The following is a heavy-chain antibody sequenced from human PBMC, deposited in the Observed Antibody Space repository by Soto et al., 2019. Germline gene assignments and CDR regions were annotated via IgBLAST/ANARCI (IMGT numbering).Heavy chain of an antibody. V-gene: IGHV1-18*01. CDR1: GYSFTTYG. CDR3: ARDRDWNLDY. Sequence: GASVKVSCKASGYSFTTYGMTWVRQAPGRGLEWMGWISTDKGNTKYAQNFQSRATLTTDTSTSTAYMELRSLRSDDTAVYYCARDRDWNLDYWGQGTLVTVSS. CDR2: ISTDKGNT. J-gene: IGHJ4*02. D-gene: IGHD2-21*02.